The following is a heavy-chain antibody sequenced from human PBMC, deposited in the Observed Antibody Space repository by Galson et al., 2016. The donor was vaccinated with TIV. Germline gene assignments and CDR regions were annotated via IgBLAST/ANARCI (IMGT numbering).Heavy chain of an antibody. V-gene: IGHV4-61*01. CDR1: GASVSSGNYY. D-gene: IGHD6-19*01. Sequence: LSLTCTVSGASVSSGNYYWTWIWQSPGKGLECMGYIFSSGSTKYNPSLKSRVTISADTSKNQFSLKLSSVTAADTAVYYCTRDSWTSGYNSAWEAFDFWGQGTMVTVSS. J-gene: IGHJ3*01. CDR3: TRDSWTSGYNSAWEAFDF. CDR2: IFSSGST.